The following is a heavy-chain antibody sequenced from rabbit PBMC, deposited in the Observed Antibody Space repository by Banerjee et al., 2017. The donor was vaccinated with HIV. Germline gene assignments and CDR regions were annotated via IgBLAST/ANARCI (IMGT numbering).Heavy chain of an antibody. V-gene: IGHV1S45*01. CDR3: ARDLAAVTGWNFGL. CDR2: IYTGSSASI. CDR1: GFSFSSSYW. Sequence: QEQLEESGGDLVKPEGSLTLTCTASGFSFSSSYWISWVRQAPGKGLEWIGCIYTGSSASIYYASWAKGRFTISKTSSTTVTLQMTSLTAADTATYFCARDLAAVTGWNFGLWGQGTLVTDS. J-gene: IGHJ3*01. D-gene: IGHD7-1*01.